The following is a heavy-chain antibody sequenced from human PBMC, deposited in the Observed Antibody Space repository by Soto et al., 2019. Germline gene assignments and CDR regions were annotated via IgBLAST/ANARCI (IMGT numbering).Heavy chain of an antibody. V-gene: IGHV1-3*01. Sequence: ASVKVSCKASGYTFTSYAMHWVRQAPGQRLEWMGWINAGNGNTKYSQKFLGRVTITRDTSASTAYMELSSLRSEDTAVYYCAAPVVGGAYYYGSGSYSTLEYWGQGTLVTVSS. CDR1: GYTFTSYA. CDR2: INAGNGNT. J-gene: IGHJ4*02. CDR3: AAPVVGGAYYYGSGSYSTLEY. D-gene: IGHD3-10*01.